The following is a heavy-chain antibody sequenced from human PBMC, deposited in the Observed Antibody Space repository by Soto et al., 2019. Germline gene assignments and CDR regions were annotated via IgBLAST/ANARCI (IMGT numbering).Heavy chain of an antibody. Sequence: PGGSLRLSCTASGFTFTNYIMTWVRQAPGKGLEWVSSLSSGSRYVYYVDSVKGRFTISRDDAKNSVYLQMNSLRAEDAAVYYCVRGGSSRSYWGQGSRVTVS. CDR2: LSSGSRYV. CDR1: GFTFTNYI. V-gene: IGHV3-21*01. J-gene: IGHJ4*02. CDR3: VRGGSSRSY. D-gene: IGHD3-16*02.